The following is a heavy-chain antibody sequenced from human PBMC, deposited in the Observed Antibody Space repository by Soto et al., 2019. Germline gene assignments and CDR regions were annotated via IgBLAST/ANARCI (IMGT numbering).Heavy chain of an antibody. V-gene: IGHV3-66*01. CDR2: IHGGGIT. Sequence: PGGSLRLSCAASGFTVSDYYMSWVRQAPGKGLEWVSLIHGGGITYYADSEKGRFTISRDTSRNTLYLQMNSLRAEETAVYYCARDGDQRSFQHWGQGTLVTVSS. CDR3: ARDGDQRSFQH. CDR1: GFTVSDYY. D-gene: IGHD7-27*01. J-gene: IGHJ1*01.